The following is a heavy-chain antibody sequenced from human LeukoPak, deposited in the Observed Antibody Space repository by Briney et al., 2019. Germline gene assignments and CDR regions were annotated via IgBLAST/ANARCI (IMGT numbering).Heavy chain of an antibody. J-gene: IGHJ4*02. D-gene: IGHD2-21*02. CDR1: GGSISSSSYY. Sequence: SETLSLTCTVSGGSISSSSYYWGWIRQPPGKGLEWIGSIYYSGSTYYNPSLKSRVTISVDTSKNQFFLKLSSVTAADTAVYYCARVPPTVEYYFDYWGQGTLVTVSS. CDR2: IYYSGST. V-gene: IGHV4-39*01. CDR3: ARVPPTVEYYFDY.